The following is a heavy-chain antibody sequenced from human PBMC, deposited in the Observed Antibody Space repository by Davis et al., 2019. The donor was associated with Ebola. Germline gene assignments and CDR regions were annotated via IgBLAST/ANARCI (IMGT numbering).Heavy chain of an antibody. CDR2: INSDGSST. Sequence: GESLKISCAASGFTFSSYWMHWVRQAPGKGLVWVSRINSDGSSTSYADSVKGRFTISRDNAKNSLYLQMNSLRAEDTAVYYCARAPFDGDYGDYFDYWGQGTLVTVSS. V-gene: IGHV3-74*01. CDR1: GFTFSSYW. J-gene: IGHJ4*02. CDR3: ARAPFDGDYGDYFDY. D-gene: IGHD4-17*01.